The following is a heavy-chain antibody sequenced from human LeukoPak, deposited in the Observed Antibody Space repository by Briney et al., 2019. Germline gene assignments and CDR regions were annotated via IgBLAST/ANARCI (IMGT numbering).Heavy chain of an antibody. V-gene: IGHV3-74*01. CDR2: VKGDGSFT. D-gene: IGHD5-24*01. J-gene: IGHJ4*02. Sequence: GRSLRLSCAVSGFTFSSYGMHWVRQAPGKGLVWVSRVKGDGSFTDYADSVKGRFTISRDNAKNTLYLQMYSLRAEDTAAYYCVRDGDDYNFDYWGQGSLVTVSS. CDR3: VRDGDDYNFDY. CDR1: GFTFSSYG.